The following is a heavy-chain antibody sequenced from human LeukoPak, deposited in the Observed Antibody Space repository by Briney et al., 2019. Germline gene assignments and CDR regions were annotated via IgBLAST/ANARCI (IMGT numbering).Heavy chain of an antibody. V-gene: IGHV1-69*04. Sequence: ASVKVSCKASGGTFSSYAMIWVRQAPGQGLEWMGRIIPILGIANYAQEFQGRVTITADKSTSTAYMELSSLRSEDTAVYYCARAGLVATTYYGMDVWGQGTTVTVSS. CDR2: IIPILGIA. CDR3: ARAGLVATTYYGMDV. D-gene: IGHD5-12*01. J-gene: IGHJ6*02. CDR1: GGTFSSYA.